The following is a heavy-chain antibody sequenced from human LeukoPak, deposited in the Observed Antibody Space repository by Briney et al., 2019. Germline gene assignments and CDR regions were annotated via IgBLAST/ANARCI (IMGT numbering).Heavy chain of an antibody. CDR2: ISASGGST. D-gene: IGHD2-2*01. CDR1: GFTFSSSA. CDR3: AKVGRYCSSTSCSRTYYYYGMDV. V-gene: IGHV3-23*01. Sequence: GGSLRLSCAASGFTFSSSAMSWVRQVPGKGLEWVSGISASGGSTYYADSVRGRFTISRDNSKNTLYVQMNSLRAEDTAVYYCAKVGRYCSSTSCSRTYYYYGMDVWGQGTTVTVSS. J-gene: IGHJ6*02.